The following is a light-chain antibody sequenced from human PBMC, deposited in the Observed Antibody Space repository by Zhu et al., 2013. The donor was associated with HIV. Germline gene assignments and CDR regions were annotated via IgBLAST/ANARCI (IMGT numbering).Light chain of an antibody. CDR2: AAS. Sequence: DIEMTQSPSSLSASVGDRVTITCRASQSISYSLNWYQQKPGKAPKLLIYAASTLQSGVPSRFSGSGSGTDFTLTISSLQPEDFAIYYCQQSYTTPAVTFGGGPRWRS. V-gene: IGKV1-39*01. CDR1: QSISYS. CDR3: QQSYTTPAVT. J-gene: IGKJ4*01.